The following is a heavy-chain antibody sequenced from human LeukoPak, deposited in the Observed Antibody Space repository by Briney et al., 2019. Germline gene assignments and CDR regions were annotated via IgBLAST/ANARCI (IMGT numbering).Heavy chain of an antibody. CDR2: MYYSGST. V-gene: IGHV4-39*07. Sequence: SETLSLTCTVSGGSISSSSYYWGWIRQPPGKGLEWIGSMYYSGSTNYNPSLKSRVTISVDTSKNQFSLKLSSVTAADTAVYYCARGPGLAAAGTGFDYWGQGTLVTVSS. D-gene: IGHD6-13*01. CDR3: ARGPGLAAAGTGFDY. CDR1: GGSISSSSYY. J-gene: IGHJ4*02.